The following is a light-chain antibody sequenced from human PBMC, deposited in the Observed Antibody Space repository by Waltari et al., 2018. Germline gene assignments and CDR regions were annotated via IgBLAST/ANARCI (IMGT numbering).Light chain of an antibody. CDR2: GAS. CDR1: QTISSN. Sequence: EIVMTQSPATLSVSPGERASLPCRASQTISSNLAWYQQKPGQAPRLPIYGASTRATGVPPRFSGSGSGTDFTLTISSLQSEDFAVYYCQQYHDWPLYTFGQGTNLEIK. J-gene: IGKJ2*01. CDR3: QQYHDWPLYT. V-gene: IGKV3-15*01.